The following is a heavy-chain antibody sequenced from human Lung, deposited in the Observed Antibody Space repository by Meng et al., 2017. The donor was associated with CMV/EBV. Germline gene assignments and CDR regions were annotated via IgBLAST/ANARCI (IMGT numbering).Heavy chain of an antibody. V-gene: IGHV4-61*01. CDR2: IYYSGST. CDR3: ARSPTGDYAMEV. J-gene: IGHJ6*02. D-gene: IGHD4-17*01. Sequence: SXTLSLXCTVSGGSVRSSFYYWSWIRQSPGKGLEWIGYIYYSGSTDYNTSLKSRVTMSIDTSKNQISLKLSSVTAADTAVYYCARSPTGDYAMEVWGQGTXVTVSS. CDR1: GGSVRSSFYY.